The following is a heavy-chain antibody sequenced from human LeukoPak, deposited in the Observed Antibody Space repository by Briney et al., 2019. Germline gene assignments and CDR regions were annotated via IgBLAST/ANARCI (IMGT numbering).Heavy chain of an antibody. CDR3: ARAPSEIGGYYPEYFRH. D-gene: IGHD3-22*01. CDR2: IKSDGST. V-gene: IGHV3-74*01. J-gene: IGHJ1*01. Sequence: GGSLRLSCVASGFTFSSYWMHWVRQAPGKGLVWVSRIKSDGSTNYADSVKGRFTISRDNAKNTVSLQMNSLRAEDTGVYLCARAPSEIGGYYPEYFRHWGQGTLVTVSS. CDR1: GFTFSSYW.